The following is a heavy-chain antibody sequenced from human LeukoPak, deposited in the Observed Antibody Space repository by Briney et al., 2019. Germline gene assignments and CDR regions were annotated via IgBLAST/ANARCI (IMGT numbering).Heavy chain of an antibody. CDR1: EFTSITYW. V-gene: IGHV3-7*01. Sequence: PGGSLRLSCEASEFTSITYWMSWVRQAPGEGLEWVSNIKQDGSEKYYMDSVKGRLTISRDNAKNSLYLQMNSVRAEDTAVYYRARGMTDLADYWGQGTLGTVSS. CDR3: ARGMTDLADY. J-gene: IGHJ4*02. CDR2: IKQDGSEK.